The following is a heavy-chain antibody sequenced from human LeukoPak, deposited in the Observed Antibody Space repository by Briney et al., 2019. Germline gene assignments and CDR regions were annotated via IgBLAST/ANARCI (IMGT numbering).Heavy chain of an antibody. Sequence: GGSLRLSCAASGFTFSSYWMCSVRQAPGKGLEWVASIKQDGSDKYYVDSVEGRFIISRDNAKNSLYLLMNSLRAEDTAVYYCLTSTRSHRFDYWGQGTLVTVSS. CDR3: LTSTRSHRFDY. V-gene: IGHV3-7*01. CDR1: GFTFSSYW. D-gene: IGHD2-15*01. J-gene: IGHJ4*02. CDR2: IKQDGSDK.